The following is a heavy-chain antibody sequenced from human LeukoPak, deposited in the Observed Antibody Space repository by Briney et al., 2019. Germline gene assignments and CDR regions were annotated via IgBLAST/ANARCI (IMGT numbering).Heavy chain of an antibody. CDR3: AREVDYGDRIFDY. J-gene: IGHJ4*02. Sequence: PSETLSLTCAVSGASISSFHWSWIRQPPGKGLEWIGYISYSGSTNCNPSLKSRVTMSVDTSKSQFSLKLSSVTAADTAIYYCAREVDYGDRIFDYWGQGTLVTVSS. V-gene: IGHV4-59*01. CDR1: GASISSFH. D-gene: IGHD4-17*01. CDR2: ISYSGST.